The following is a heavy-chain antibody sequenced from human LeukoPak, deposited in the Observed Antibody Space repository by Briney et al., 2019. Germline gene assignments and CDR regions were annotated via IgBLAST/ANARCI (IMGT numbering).Heavy chain of an antibody. Sequence: PSETLSLTCTVSGGSISSRSYYWGWIRQPPGKGLEWIGSIYYSGSTYYNASLKSRVTTSVDISKNQFSLKLTSVTAADTAVYYCAIQRLDGTDVWGQGITVTVSS. D-gene: IGHD6-19*01. CDR3: AIQRLDGTDV. V-gene: IGHV4-39*01. J-gene: IGHJ6*02. CDR1: GGSISSRSYY. CDR2: IYYSGST.